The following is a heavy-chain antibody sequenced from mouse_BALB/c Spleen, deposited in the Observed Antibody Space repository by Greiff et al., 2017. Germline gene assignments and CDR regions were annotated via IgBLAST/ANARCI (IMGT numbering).Heavy chain of an antibody. CDR2: IDPANGNT. D-gene: IGHD4-1*01. V-gene: IGHV14-3*02. J-gene: IGHJ2*01. Sequence: EVKLVESGAELVKPGASVKLSCTASGFNIKDTYMHWVKQRPEQGLEWIGRIDPANGNTKYDPKFQGKATITADTSSNTAYLQLSSLTSEDTAVYYCARRWVDYWGQGTTLTVSS. CDR3: ARRWVDY. CDR1: GFNIKDTY.